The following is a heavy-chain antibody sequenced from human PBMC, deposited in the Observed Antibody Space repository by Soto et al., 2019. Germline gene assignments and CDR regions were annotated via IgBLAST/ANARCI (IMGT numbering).Heavy chain of an antibody. J-gene: IGHJ6*02. CDR1: GDTSSSYG. V-gene: IGHV1-69*06. CDR2: ILPVFGTT. D-gene: IGHD1-26*01. Sequence: SVKVSCKASGDTSSSYGVSWVRQAPGQGLEWMGGILPVFGTTTYARNFQGRITITADKSTSTVYTELTSLRSDDTATYYCARDPDEVVGTDYHYYGMDVWDQGATVTVSS. CDR3: ARDPDEVVGTDYHYYGMDV.